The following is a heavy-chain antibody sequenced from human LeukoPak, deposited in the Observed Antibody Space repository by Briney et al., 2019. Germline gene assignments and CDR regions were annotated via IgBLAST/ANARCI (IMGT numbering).Heavy chain of an antibody. CDR3: ARGPFWSGYYRPLKAFDI. Sequence: PSETLSLTCAVYGGSFSGYYWSWIRQPPGKGLEWIGEINHSGSTNYNPSLKSRVTISVDTSKNQFSLKLSSVTAADTAVYYCARGPFWSGYYRPLKAFDIWGQGTMVTVSS. CDR1: GGSFSGYY. J-gene: IGHJ3*02. V-gene: IGHV4-34*01. D-gene: IGHD3-3*01. CDR2: INHSGST.